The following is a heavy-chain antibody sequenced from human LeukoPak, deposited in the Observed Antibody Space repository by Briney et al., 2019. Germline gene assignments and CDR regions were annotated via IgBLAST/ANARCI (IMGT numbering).Heavy chain of an antibody. D-gene: IGHD3-22*01. J-gene: IGHJ6*03. Sequence: GRSLRLSCAASGFTFSDYYMSWIRQAPGKGLEWVSYISSSGSTIYYADSVKGRFTISRDNAKNSLYLQMNSLRAEDTAVYYCAREASSGYYYYYMDVWGKGTTVTVSS. V-gene: IGHV3-11*01. CDR3: AREASSGYYYYYMDV. CDR2: ISSSGSTI. CDR1: GFTFSDYY.